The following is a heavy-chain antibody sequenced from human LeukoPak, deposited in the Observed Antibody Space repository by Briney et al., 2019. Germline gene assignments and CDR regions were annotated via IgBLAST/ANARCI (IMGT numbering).Heavy chain of an antibody. CDR1: GFTFSSYS. D-gene: IGHD3-22*01. V-gene: IGHV3-21*01. CDR2: ISSSSSYI. CDR3: ARGGSLVYYDSTNTDY. Sequence: GGSLSLSCAASGFTFSSYSMNWVRQAQGKGLEWVSSISSSSSYIYYADSVKGRFTISRDNAKYSLYLQMNSLRAEDTAVYYCARGGSLVYYDSTNTDYWGQGTLVTVSS. J-gene: IGHJ4*02.